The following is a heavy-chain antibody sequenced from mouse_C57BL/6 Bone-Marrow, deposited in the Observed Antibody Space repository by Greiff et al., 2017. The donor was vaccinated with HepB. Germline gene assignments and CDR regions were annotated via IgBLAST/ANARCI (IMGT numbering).Heavy chain of an antibody. V-gene: IGHV14-4*01. CDR3: TRYYGSSWFAY. Sequence: EVQLQHSGAELVRPGASVKLSCTASGFNIKDDYMHWVKQRPEQGLEWIGWIDPENGDTEYASKFQGKATITADTSSNTAYLQLSSLTSEDTAVYYCTRYYGSSWFAYWGQGTLVTVSA. CDR1: GFNIKDDY. D-gene: IGHD1-1*01. CDR2: IDPENGDT. J-gene: IGHJ3*01.